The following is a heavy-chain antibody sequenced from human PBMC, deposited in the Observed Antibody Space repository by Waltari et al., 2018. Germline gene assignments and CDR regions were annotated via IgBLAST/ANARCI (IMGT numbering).Heavy chain of an antibody. J-gene: IGHJ3*02. CDR2: MNPNSGNT. CDR1: GYTFTSYD. V-gene: IGHV1-8*01. D-gene: IGHD3-22*01. Sequence: QVQLVQSGAEVKKPGASVKVSCKASGYTFTSYDINWVRKATGQGLEWMGWMNPNSGNTGYAQKFQGRVTMTRNTSISTAYMELSSLRSEDTAVYYCARGPYYYDSSGYNIAGAFDIWGQGTMVTVSS. CDR3: ARGPYYYDSSGYNIAGAFDI.